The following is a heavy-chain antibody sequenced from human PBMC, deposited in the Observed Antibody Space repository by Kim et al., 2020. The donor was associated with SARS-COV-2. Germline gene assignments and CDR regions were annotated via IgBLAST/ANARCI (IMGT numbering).Heavy chain of an antibody. CDR3: TTDQDSGSYYVGLLFDY. CDR2: IKSKTDGGTT. CDR1: GFTFSNAW. J-gene: IGHJ4*02. D-gene: IGHD1-26*01. V-gene: IGHV3-15*01. Sequence: GGSLRLSCAASGFTFSNAWMSWVRQAPGKGLEWVGRIKSKTDGGTTDYAAPVKGRFTISRDDSKNTLYLQMNSLKTEDTAVYYCTTDQDSGSYYVGLLFDYWGQGTLVTVSS.